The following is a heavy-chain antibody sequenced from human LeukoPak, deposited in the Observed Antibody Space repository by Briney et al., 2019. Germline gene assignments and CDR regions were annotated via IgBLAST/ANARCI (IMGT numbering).Heavy chain of an antibody. CDR1: GLTVYTND. V-gene: IGHV3-53*01. CDR2: LYSGGRT. Sequence: PGGSLRLSCAASGLTVYTNDMSWVRQAPGKRLEWVSILYSGGRTYYGDSVKGRFTISRDHSRNTLYLQMNSLRAEDTAMYYCTKSGPPDPYWGQGTMVTVSS. D-gene: IGHD1-14*01. J-gene: IGHJ3*01. CDR3: TKSGPPDPY.